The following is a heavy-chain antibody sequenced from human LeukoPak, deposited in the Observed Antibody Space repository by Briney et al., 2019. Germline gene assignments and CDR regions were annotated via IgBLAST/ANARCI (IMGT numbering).Heavy chain of an antibody. V-gene: IGHV1-24*01. Sequence: ASVKVSCKLSGYTGIELSMQWVRQAPGKGLEWMGGFDLQDGETKYAQKFQGRVTMTEDTSTDTAYMELRSLTSEDTAVYYCATHTISGVVTYASHIWGRGTLVTVYS. CDR3: ATHTISGVVTYASHI. CDR2: FDLQDGET. CDR1: GYTGIELS. D-gene: IGHD3-3*01. J-gene: IGHJ3*02.